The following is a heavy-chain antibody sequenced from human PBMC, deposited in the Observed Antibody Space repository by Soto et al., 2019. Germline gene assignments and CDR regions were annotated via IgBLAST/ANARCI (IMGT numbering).Heavy chain of an antibody. CDR2: TYYRSKWYN. D-gene: IGHD6-19*01. V-gene: IGHV6-1*01. CDR1: GDSISSNSAA. Sequence: SQTLSLTCAISGDSISSNSAAWNWIRQSPSRGLEWLGRTYYRSKWYNDYAVSVKSRITINPDTSKNQFSLQLNSVTPEDTAVYYCARIAVAGTDSYYYGMDFWGQGTTVTVSS. J-gene: IGHJ6*02. CDR3: ARIAVAGTDSYYYGMDF.